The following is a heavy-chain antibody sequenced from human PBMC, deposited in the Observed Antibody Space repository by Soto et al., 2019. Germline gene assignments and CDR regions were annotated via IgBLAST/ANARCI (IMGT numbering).Heavy chain of an antibody. D-gene: IGHD3-3*01. V-gene: IGHV3-30*18. CDR3: AKEVLRFLEWPTYYYYYGMDV. CDR2: ISYDGSNK. J-gene: IGHJ6*02. Sequence: PGGSLRLSCAASGFTFSSYGMHWVRQAPGKGLEWVAVISYDGSNKYYADSVKGRFTISRDNSKNTLYLQMNSLRAEDTAVYYCAKEVLRFLEWPTYYYYYGMDVWGQGTTVTVSS. CDR1: GFTFSSYG.